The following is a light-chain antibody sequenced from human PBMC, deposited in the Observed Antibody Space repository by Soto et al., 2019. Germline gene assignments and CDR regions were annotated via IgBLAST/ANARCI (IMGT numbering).Light chain of an antibody. V-gene: IGKV3-15*01. CDR1: QSVSSD. CDR2: AAS. J-gene: IGKJ2*01. CDR3: QQYNNWPPLYT. Sequence: EIVMTQSPATLCVSPGERATLSCRASQSVSSDLAWYQQRPGQSPRLLIYAASTRATGVPARFSGSGSGTEFTLTISSLQFEDFADYYCQQYNNWPPLYTFGQGTKVEIK.